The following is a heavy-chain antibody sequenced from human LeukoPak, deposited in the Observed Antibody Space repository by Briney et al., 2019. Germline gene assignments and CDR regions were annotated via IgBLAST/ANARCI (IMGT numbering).Heavy chain of an antibody. CDR2: ISGSGGTT. J-gene: IGHJ4*02. CDR1: RFTFSSYA. Sequence: GGSLRLSCAASRFTFSSYAMTWVRQPPGKGLEWVAAISGSGGTTYYAGFAKGRFSISRDNSENTLYLQMYSLRAEDTAVYYCANEIRPNDYWGQGTQVTVSS. CDR3: ANEIRPNDY. V-gene: IGHV3-23*01. D-gene: IGHD4-17*01.